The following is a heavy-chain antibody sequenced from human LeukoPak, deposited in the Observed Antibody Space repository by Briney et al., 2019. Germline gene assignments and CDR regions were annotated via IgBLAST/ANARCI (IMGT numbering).Heavy chain of an antibody. CDR2: ISFDGSNK. CDR3: AKDRSSGFYSLHFDS. Sequence: GGSLRLSCAASGFTFSTNAMHWVRQAPGKGLEWVAVISFDGSNKYYADSVKGRFTISRDNSKNTLYLQINSLRAEDTAVYYCAKDRSSGFYSLHFDSWGQGTLVTVSS. CDR1: GFTFSTNA. J-gene: IGHJ4*02. V-gene: IGHV3-30*18. D-gene: IGHD3-22*01.